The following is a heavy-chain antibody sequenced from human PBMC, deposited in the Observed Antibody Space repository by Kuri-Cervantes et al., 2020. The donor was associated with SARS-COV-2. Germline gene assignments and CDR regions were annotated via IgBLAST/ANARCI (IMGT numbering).Heavy chain of an antibody. CDR2: IKQDGSEK. V-gene: IGHV3-7*04. D-gene: IGHD3-22*01. CDR3: ARDHDGYYYARSGYYFGRAPPKHWHFDL. Sequence: GGSLRLSCAASGFTFSNYWMSWVRQSPGKGLEWVANIKQDGSEKYYVDSVKGRFIISRDNAKNSLYLQMNSLRAEDTAVYYCARDHDGYYYARSGYYFGRAPPKHWHFDLWGRGTLVTVSS. CDR1: GFTFSNYW. J-gene: IGHJ2*01.